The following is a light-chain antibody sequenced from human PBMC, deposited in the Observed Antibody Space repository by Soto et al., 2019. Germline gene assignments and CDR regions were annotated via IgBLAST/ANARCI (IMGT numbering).Light chain of an antibody. Sequence: QSVLTQPASVSGSPGHSITISCTGTSSDVGGYNYVSWYQQHPGKAPKLMIYDVSNRPSGVSNRFSGSKSGSTASLTISGLQAEDEADYYCSSYTSTSTLYVFGTGTRSPS. V-gene: IGLV2-14*01. CDR2: DVS. CDR3: SSYTSTSTLYV. J-gene: IGLJ1*01. CDR1: SSDVGGYNY.